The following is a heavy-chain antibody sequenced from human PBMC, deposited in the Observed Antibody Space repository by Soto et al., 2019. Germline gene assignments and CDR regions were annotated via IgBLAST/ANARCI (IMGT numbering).Heavy chain of an antibody. CDR1: GGSISSYY. CDR2: MYYGGRT. D-gene: IGHD3-9*01. V-gene: IGHV4-59*01. CDR3: ARGVGSSPPRY. Sequence: PSETLSLTCTVSGGSISSYYWSWIRQPPGKGLEWIGYMYYGGRTNYNPSLKSRVTISVDTSKMQVSLKLTSATAADTAVYFCARGVGSSPPRYWGRGTLVTVSS. J-gene: IGHJ4*02.